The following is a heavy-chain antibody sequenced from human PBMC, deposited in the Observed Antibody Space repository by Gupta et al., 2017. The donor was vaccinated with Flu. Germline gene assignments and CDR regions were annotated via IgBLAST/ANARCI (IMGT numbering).Heavy chain of an antibody. J-gene: IGHJ5*02. V-gene: IGHV4-31*03. D-gene: IGHD5-18*01. Sequence: QVHLQESGPGLVKPSQTLSLTCQVSGGSIGSGGYYWNWIRQHPGKGLEWIGNIYYSGDTFYNPSLKNRVTISVDTSQNQFSLKLRSVTAADTAVYYCARVSNSYNARWFAPWGQGSLITVSS. CDR2: IYYSGDT. CDR1: GGSIGSGGYY. CDR3: ARVSNSYNARWFAP.